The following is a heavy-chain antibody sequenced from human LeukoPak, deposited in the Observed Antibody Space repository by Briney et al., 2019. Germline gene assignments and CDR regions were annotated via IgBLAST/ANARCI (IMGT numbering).Heavy chain of an antibody. CDR2: IYHSGST. CDR3: ARAHDFWSGYLIGGFDP. J-gene: IGHJ5*02. Sequence: PSETLSLTCAISGGSISSSNWWSWVRQPPGKGLEWIGEIYHSGSTNYNPSLKSRVTISVDKSKNQFSLKLSSVTAADTAVYYCARAHDFWSGYLIGGFDPWGQGTLVTVSS. V-gene: IGHV4-4*02. D-gene: IGHD3-3*01. CDR1: GGSISSSNW.